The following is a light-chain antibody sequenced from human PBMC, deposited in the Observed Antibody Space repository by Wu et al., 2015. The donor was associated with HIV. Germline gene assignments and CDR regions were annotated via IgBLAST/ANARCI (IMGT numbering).Light chain of an antibody. CDR2: AAS. CDR1: DIVGSK. CDR3: QQYYDWPWT. J-gene: IGKJ1*01. V-gene: IGKV3-15*01. Sequence: EIVVTQSPATLSVSPGERATLSCRASDIVGSKFAWYQQKPGQAPRLLIYAASDRAAGVPARFSGSDSGTEFTLTISSMQSRSILLVYYCQQYYDWPWTFGPRDQGG.